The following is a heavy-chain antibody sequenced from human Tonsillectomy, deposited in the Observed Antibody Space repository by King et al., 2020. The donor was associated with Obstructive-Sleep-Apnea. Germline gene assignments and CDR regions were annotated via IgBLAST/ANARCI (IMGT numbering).Heavy chain of an antibody. CDR2: IYYTGRT. Sequence: QLQESGPGLVKPSETLSLTCTVASDSISSYYWSWVRQPPGKGLEWIGYIYYTGRTNYNPSLTSRDTHSIATSTNQFSLKLTSVPAPDTAFYYCARYDFWSGSNRFDPWGQGTLVTVSS. CDR1: SDSISSYY. D-gene: IGHD3-3*01. CDR3: ARYDFWSGSNRFDP. V-gene: IGHV4-59*01. J-gene: IGHJ5*02.